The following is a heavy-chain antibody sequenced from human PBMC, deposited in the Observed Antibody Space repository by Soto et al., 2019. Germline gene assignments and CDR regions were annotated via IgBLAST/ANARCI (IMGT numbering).Heavy chain of an antibody. CDR2: IAGGGVPT. D-gene: IGHD6-6*01. Sequence: EVQLVESGGGLVQSGESLRLSCAASGFTFSAYSMNWVRQTPGRGLEWIAHIAGGGVPTYYAASVKGRFTISRDKGKNYLYLQMNTVKGEDSGIYYCTRASSSAFDYWGQGALVTVSS. J-gene: IGHJ4*02. CDR3: TRASSSAFDY. CDR1: GFTFSAYS. V-gene: IGHV3-48*01.